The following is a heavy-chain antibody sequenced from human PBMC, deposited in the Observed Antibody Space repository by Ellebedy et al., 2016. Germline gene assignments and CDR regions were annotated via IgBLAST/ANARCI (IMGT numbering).Heavy chain of an antibody. V-gene: IGHV3-21*01. CDR2: ISSSSGYI. Sequence: GESLKISXAISGFKFSGYSMSWVRQAPGKGLEWVASISSSSGYIFYADSVKGRFTISRDNAKNSAFLEMNSLRAEDTAVYYCARVDSGGAAAGTGYWYFALWGRGTLVTVSS. J-gene: IGHJ2*01. CDR1: GFKFSGYS. D-gene: IGHD6-13*01. CDR3: ARVDSGGAAAGTGYWYFAL.